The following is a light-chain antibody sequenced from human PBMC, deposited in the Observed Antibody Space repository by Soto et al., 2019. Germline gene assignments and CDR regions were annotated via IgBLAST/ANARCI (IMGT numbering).Light chain of an antibody. CDR3: QEYESHLRT. CDR1: LSISSW. V-gene: IGKV1-5*01. CDR2: DAS. J-gene: IGKJ1*01. Sequence: DILMTQSPSTLSASIGDRLTITCRASLSISSWLAWYQQKSGKAPQLLIYDASTLESGVPPRFSASGSGTEFSLTISSLQPDDFATYYCQEYESHLRTFGPWTKVEIK.